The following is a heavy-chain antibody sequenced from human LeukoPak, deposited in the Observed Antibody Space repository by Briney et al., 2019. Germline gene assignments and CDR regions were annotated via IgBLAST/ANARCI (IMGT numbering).Heavy chain of an antibody. V-gene: IGHV4-34*01. CDR3: ARVGGYHPYNFWSGLDDY. D-gene: IGHD3-3*01. CDR2: INHSGST. J-gene: IGHJ4*02. CDR1: GGSFSGYY. Sequence: SETLSLTCAVYGGSFSGYYWSWIRQPPGKGLEWIGEINHSGSTNYNPSLKSRVTISVDTSKNQFSLKLSSVTAADTAVYYCARVGGYHPYNFWSGLDDYWGQGTLVTVSS.